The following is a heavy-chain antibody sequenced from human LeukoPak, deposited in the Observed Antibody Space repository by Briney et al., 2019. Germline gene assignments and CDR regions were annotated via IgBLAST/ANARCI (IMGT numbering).Heavy chain of an antibody. CDR2: IRSSSSAI. Sequence: PGGSLRLSCAASGFTFSTYTMSWVRQAPGKGLEWVSSIRSSSSAIYYADSVKGRFTISRDNAKNSLYLQMNSLRAEDTAVYYCARELSSGIDYWGQGTLVTVSS. CDR3: ARELSSGIDY. CDR1: GFTFSTYT. V-gene: IGHV3-21*04. D-gene: IGHD3-22*01. J-gene: IGHJ4*02.